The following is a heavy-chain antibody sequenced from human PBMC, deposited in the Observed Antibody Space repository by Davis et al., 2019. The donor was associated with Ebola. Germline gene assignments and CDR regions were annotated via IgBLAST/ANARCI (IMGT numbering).Heavy chain of an antibody. CDR1: GYTFTSYY. CDR3: ARVGDGYNSNY. J-gene: IGHJ4*02. V-gene: IGHV1-69*10. CDR2: IIPILGIA. Sequence: SVKVSCKASGYTFTSYYMHWVRQAPGHGLEWMGWIIPILGIANYAQKFQGRVTITADKSTSTAYMELSSLRSEDTAVYYCARVGDGYNSNYWGQGTLVTVSS. D-gene: IGHD5-24*01.